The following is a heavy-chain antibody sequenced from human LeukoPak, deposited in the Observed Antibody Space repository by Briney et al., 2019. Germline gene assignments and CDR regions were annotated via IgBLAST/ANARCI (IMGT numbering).Heavy chain of an antibody. J-gene: IGHJ4*02. CDR2: IYHSGNT. CDR3: ARVLAVTGTPFDY. Sequence: PSQTLSLTCTVSGGSISSDSYYCSWIRQPGGKGLEWIGRIYHSGNTNYNPSHKSRVTISIATSKNQFSLKLSSVTAADTAVYYCARVLAVTGTPFDYWGQGTLVTVSS. V-gene: IGHV4-61*02. D-gene: IGHD6-19*01. CDR1: GGSISSDSYY.